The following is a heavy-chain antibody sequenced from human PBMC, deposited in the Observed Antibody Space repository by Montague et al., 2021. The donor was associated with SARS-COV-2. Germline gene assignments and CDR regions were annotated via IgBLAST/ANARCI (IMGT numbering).Heavy chain of an antibody. V-gene: IGHV4-59*11. CDR2: VHYTGST. Sequence: SETLSLTCSVSGGSISGHYWSWIRQPPGKGLEWIGYVHYTGSTKYNPSLKTRVTLSLDTPKKHCSLKLKSVTAADTAVYYCARAQNTCFIANCVNYFEVWGLGALVTVSS. CDR1: GGSISGHY. J-gene: IGHJ4*02. CDR3: ARAQNTCFIANCVNYFEV. D-gene: IGHD1-1*01.